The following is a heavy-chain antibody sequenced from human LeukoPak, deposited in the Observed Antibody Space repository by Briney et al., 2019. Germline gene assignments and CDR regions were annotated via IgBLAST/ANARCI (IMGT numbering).Heavy chain of an antibody. CDR2: IYTSGST. D-gene: IGHD3-16*01. CDR3: ARDLGEPDYYYYMDV. V-gene: IGHV4-61*02. CDR1: GGSISSGSYY. Sequence: SETLSLTCTVSGGSISSGSYYWSWIRQPAGKGLEWIGRIYTSGSTNYNPSLKSRVTISVDTSKNQFSLKLSSVTAADTAVYYCARDLGEPDYYYYMDVWGKGTTVTISS. J-gene: IGHJ6*03.